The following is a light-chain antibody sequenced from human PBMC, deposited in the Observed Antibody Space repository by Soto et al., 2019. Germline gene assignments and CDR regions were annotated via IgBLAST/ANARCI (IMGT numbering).Light chain of an antibody. J-gene: IGLJ3*02. CDR1: SSDVGGYNY. Sequence: QSALTQPASVSGSPGQSITISCTGTSSDVGGYNYVSWYQQYPGKAPRLLIYEVTNRPPGVSDHFSGSKSGNTASLTISGLQTDDEAVYYCSSYTTTSRVFGGGTKLTVL. CDR2: EVT. V-gene: IGLV2-14*01. CDR3: SSYTTTSRV.